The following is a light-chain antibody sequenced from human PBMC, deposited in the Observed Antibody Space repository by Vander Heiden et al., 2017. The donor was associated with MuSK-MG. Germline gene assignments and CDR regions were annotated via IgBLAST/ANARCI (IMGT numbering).Light chain of an antibody. Sequence: DIQMTQSPSSLSASVGDRVTITCRASQSIGTFLNWYQHKPGKGPNLLIDAATNLQTGVASRFPGSGSGTEFTLTISNLQPEDFATYYCQQSYTIPYTFGQGTKLDI. J-gene: IGKJ2*01. CDR3: QQSYTIPYT. CDR2: AAT. CDR1: QSIGTF. V-gene: IGKV1-39*01.